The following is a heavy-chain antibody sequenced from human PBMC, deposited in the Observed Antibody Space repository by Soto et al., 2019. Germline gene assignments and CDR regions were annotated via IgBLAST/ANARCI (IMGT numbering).Heavy chain of an antibody. CDR3: ARDGDCSSTSCYGAFDI. V-gene: IGHV3-33*01. CDR1: GFTFSSYG. CDR2: IWYDGSNK. Sequence: QVQLVESGGGVVQPGRSLRLSCAASGFTFSSYGMHWVRQAPGKGLEWVAAIWYDGSNKYYADSVKGRFTISRDNSKNTLYLQMNSLRAEDTAVYYCARDGDCSSTSCYGAFDIWGQGTMVTVSS. J-gene: IGHJ3*02. D-gene: IGHD2-2*01.